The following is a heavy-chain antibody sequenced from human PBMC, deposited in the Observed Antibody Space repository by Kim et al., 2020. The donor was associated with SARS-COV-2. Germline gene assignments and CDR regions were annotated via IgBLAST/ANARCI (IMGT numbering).Heavy chain of an antibody. CDR2: ISGDGGST. CDR3: AKVVNGRTEGAYDFWSGLEVYYYYGMDV. Sequence: GGSLRLSCAASGFTFDDYAMHWVRQAPGKGLEWVSLISGDGGSTYYADSVKGRFTISRDNSKNSLYLQMNSLRTEDTALYYCAKVVNGRTEGAYDFWSGLEVYYYYGMDVWGQGTTVTVSS. J-gene: IGHJ6*02. CDR1: GFTFDDYA. V-gene: IGHV3-43*02. D-gene: IGHD3-3*01.